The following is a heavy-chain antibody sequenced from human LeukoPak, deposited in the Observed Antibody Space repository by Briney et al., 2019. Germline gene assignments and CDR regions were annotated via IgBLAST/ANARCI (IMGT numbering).Heavy chain of an antibody. D-gene: IGHD5-18*01. CDR1: GFTFTTYW. J-gene: IGHJ4*02. Sequence: GGSLRLSCEASGFTFTTYWIHWVRQGPGKGLVWVSRIKYDGSTSNYADSVKGRFTISRDNSKNTLYLQMNSLRAEDTAVYYCARASGYGYDSAGYFDYWGQGTLVTVSS. CDR3: ARASGYGYDSAGYFDY. V-gene: IGHV3-74*01. CDR2: IKYDGSTS.